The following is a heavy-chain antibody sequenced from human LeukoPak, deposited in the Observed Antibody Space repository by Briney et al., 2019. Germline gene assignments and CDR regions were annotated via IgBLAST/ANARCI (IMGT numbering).Heavy chain of an antibody. D-gene: IGHD6-13*01. Sequence: SETLSLTCAVYGGSFSGYYWSWIRQPPGKGLEWIGYIYYSGSTNYNPSLKSRVTISVDTSKNQFSLKLSSVTAADTAVYYCARDRDSSNPRKRYFDYWGQGTLVTVSS. CDR1: GGSFSGYY. J-gene: IGHJ4*02. V-gene: IGHV4-59*01. CDR2: IYYSGST. CDR3: ARDRDSSNPRKRYFDY.